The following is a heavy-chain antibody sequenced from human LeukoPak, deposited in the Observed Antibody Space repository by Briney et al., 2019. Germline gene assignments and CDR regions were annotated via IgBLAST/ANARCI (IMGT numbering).Heavy chain of an antibody. CDR2: FIPFFHTA. V-gene: IGHV1-69*13. CDR1: GGTFSSYA. Sequence: SVKVSYKASGGTFSSYAIRWVRQSPGQGLGWWGGFIPFFHTANYAQKFQGRVTITADESTSSAYMELSSVRSEDTAVYYRARGPRPLGYCSGGSCYRDAFDIWGQGTMVTVSS. J-gene: IGHJ3*02. CDR3: ARGPRPLGYCSGGSCYRDAFDI. D-gene: IGHD2-15*01.